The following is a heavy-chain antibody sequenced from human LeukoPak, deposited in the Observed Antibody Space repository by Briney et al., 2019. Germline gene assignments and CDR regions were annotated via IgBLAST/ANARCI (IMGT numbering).Heavy chain of an antibody. J-gene: IGHJ4*02. CDR3: ARDRGIMLTFGGVVAKGAHY. D-gene: IGHD3-16*02. CDR1: DDSISSGGYS. CDR2: IYDSGST. Sequence: SETLSLTCAVSDDSISSGGYSWSWIRQPPGKGLEWIGYIYDSGSTYYNPSLKSRLTVSIDMSKNQFSLKLSSVTAADTALYYCARDRGIMLTFGGVVAKGAHYWGQGTLVTVSS. V-gene: IGHV4-30-4*07.